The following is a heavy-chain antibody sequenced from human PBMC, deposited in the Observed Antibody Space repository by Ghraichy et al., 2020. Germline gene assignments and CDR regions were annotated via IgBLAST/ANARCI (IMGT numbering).Heavy chain of an antibody. CDR2: TYHGGTT. D-gene: IGHD2-21*01. CDR3: VRVAGVTLPLRGSRRGVVVVVAATPES. Sequence: SETLSLTCTVSGDSIRGSRYYWGWVRQHPGKGLEWIGTTYHGGTTTYGPSLRSRVTVSLATSKNQISLEVTSVTAADTAVYYCVRVAGVTLPLRGSRRGVVVVVAATPESWGQGALVTVSS. CDR1: GDSIRGSRYY. J-gene: IGHJ5*02. V-gene: IGHV4-39*01.